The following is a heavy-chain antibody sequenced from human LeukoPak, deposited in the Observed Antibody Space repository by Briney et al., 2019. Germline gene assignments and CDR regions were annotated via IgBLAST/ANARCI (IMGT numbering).Heavy chain of an antibody. CDR3: AKGFVFFDY. D-gene: IGHD2-15*01. CDR1: GFTFSSYS. Sequence: GGSLRLSCAASGFTFSSYSMTWVRQAPGKGLEWVSAISDSGGSTYNADSVKGRFTISRDNSKNTLYLQMNSLRAEDTAVYYCAKGFVFFDYWGQGTLVTVSS. CDR2: ISDSGGST. J-gene: IGHJ4*02. V-gene: IGHV3-23*01.